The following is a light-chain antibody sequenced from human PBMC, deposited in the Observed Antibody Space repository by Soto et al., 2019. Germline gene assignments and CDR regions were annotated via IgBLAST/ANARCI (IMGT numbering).Light chain of an antibody. J-gene: IGKJ1*01. CDR2: AAS. CDR3: QQYYDYPWT. V-gene: IGKV3-20*01. Sequence: EIVLTQSPGTLSLSPGERATLSFRASQNVDSNYLAWYQQKPGQAPRIIIFAASGRATGIPDRFSGSGSGTEFTLTISSLQPDDFATYYCQQYYDYPWTFGQGTKVDIK. CDR1: QNVDSNY.